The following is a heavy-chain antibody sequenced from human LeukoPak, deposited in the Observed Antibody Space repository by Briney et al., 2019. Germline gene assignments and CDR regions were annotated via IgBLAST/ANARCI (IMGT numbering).Heavy chain of an antibody. CDR3: ARGYPYYYCSSTSCYAGDDAFDI. D-gene: IGHD2-2*01. CDR1: GYTFTGYY. V-gene: IGHV1-2*02. CDR2: INPNSGGT. J-gene: IGHJ3*02. Sequence: ASVKVSCKASGYTFTGYYMHWVRQAPGQGLEWMGWINPNSGGTNYAQKFQGRVTMTRDTSISTAYMELSRLRSDDTAVYYCARGYPYYYCSSTSCYAGDDAFDIWGQGTMVTVSS.